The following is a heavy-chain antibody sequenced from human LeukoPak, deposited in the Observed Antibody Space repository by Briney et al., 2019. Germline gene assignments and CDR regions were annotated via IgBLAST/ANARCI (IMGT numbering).Heavy chain of an antibody. CDR3: ARHRSYDFWSGYLSYYFDY. J-gene: IGHJ4*02. V-gene: IGHV4-34*01. CDR1: GGSFSGYY. D-gene: IGHD3-3*01. Sequence: ASETLSLTCAVYGGSFSGYYWSWIRQPPGKGLEWIGSIYYSGSTYYNPSLKSRVTISVDTSKNQFSLKLSSVTAADTAVYYCARHRSYDFWSGYLSYYFDYWGQGTLVTVSS. CDR2: IYYSGST.